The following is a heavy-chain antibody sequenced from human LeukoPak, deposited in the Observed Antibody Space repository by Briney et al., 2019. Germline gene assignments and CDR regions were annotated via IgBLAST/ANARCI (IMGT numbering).Heavy chain of an antibody. CDR2: IWYDGSNK. CDR1: GLTFSSYG. CDR3: ARGDAYNYDYFDY. V-gene: IGHV3-33*01. D-gene: IGHD5-24*01. J-gene: IGHJ4*02. Sequence: SGASLRLSCAASGLTFSSYGMHWARQAPGKGLEWVAVIWYDGSNKHYADSVKGRFTISRDISKNTLYVQMNSLRAEDTAVYYCARGDAYNYDYFDYWGQGTLVTVSS.